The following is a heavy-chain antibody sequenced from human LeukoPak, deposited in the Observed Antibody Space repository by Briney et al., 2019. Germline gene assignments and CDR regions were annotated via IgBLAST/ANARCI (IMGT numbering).Heavy chain of an antibody. CDR2: IYYSGST. CDR3: AGQFGSDPFGFDP. CDR1: GGSISSSSYY. V-gene: IGHV4-39*07. Sequence: SETLSLTCTVSGGSISSSSYYWGWIRQPPGKGLEWIGSIYYSGSTYYNPSLKSRVTISVDTSKNQFSLKLSSVTSADTAVYYCAGQFGSDPFGFDPWGQGTLVTVSS. D-gene: IGHD1-26*01. J-gene: IGHJ5*02.